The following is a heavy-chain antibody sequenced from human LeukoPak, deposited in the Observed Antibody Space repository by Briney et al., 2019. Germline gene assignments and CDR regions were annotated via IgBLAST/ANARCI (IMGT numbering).Heavy chain of an antibody. D-gene: IGHD4-17*01. J-gene: IGHJ4*02. CDR2: VRSDGNGK. Sequence: GGSLRLSCAASGFTFSTYGMHWVRQAPGKGLEWVALVRSDGNGKFYADSVKGRFTISRDNSKNTLYLQMNSLRAEDTAVYYCVRVLTVTFDSWGQGTLVTVSS. CDR1: GFTFSTYG. CDR3: VRVLTVTFDS. V-gene: IGHV3-30*02.